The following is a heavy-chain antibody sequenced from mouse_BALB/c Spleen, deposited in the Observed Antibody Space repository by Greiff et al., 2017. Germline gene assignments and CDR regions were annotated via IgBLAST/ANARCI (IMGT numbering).Heavy chain of an antibody. CDR3: ARNGNWYFDV. Sequence: DVKLVESGGGLVQPGGSRKLSCAASGFTFSGFGMHWVRQAPEKGLEWVAYISSGSSTIYYADTVKGRFTISRDNPKNTLFLQMTSLRSEDTAMYYCARNGNWYFDVWGAGTTVTVSS. J-gene: IGHJ1*01. D-gene: IGHD2-1*01. CDR1: GFTFSGFG. V-gene: IGHV5-17*02. CDR2: ISSGSSTI.